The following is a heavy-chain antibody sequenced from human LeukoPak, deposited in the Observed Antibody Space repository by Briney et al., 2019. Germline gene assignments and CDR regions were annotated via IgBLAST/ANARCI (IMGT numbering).Heavy chain of an antibody. D-gene: IGHD2-21*02. CDR3: ARMDGGDTYPPYYYYGMDV. Sequence: SETLSLTCTVSGGSLSNYYWTWVRQPPGQGLEWIGYVYYKGNTNYNPSLKSRVTISLDTSTNQFSLKLNSVTAADTATYYCARMDGGDTYPPYYYYGMDVWGQGTTVTVSS. V-gene: IGHV4-59*01. CDR1: GGSLSNYY. J-gene: IGHJ6*02. CDR2: VYYKGNT.